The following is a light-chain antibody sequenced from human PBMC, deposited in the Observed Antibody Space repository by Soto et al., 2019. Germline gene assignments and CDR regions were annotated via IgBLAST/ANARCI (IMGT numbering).Light chain of an antibody. J-gene: IGLJ1*01. CDR2: DVN. V-gene: IGLV2-14*03. CDR3: CSYTRSTTYV. Sequence: QSVLTQPASVSGSPGQSITISCTGTSSDVGGYNYVSWYQQHPGKAPKLMIFDVNNRPSGISSRFSGSKSGNTASLTISGLQAEDEADYYCCSYTRSTTYVFGTGTKVTV. CDR1: SSDVGGYNY.